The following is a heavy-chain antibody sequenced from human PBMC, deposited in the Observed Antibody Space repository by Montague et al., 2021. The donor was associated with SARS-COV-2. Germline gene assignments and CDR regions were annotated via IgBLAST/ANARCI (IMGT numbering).Heavy chain of an antibody. V-gene: IGHV4-61*01. CDR2: IHDSGTT. CDR1: GASINIGTYY. Sequence: SETLSLTCTGSGASINIGTYYCTWLQQSAGRLLEWVRNIHDSGTTNYNPSLKRRVTILEDTSRDQFSLNLNSVTAADTAVYYCARGHCSGGFCYYGVAFDVGGQGTMVTVS. CDR3: ARGHCSGGFCYYGVAFDV. J-gene: IGHJ3*01. D-gene: IGHD2-15*01.